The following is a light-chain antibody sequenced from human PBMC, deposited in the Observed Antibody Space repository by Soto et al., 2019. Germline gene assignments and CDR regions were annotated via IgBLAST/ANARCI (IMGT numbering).Light chain of an antibody. V-gene: IGKV3-11*01. CDR2: GAS. Sequence: EVVLTQSPATLSLSPGERATLSCRASENVRTFVDWYQQKPGQAPRLLIHGASNRATGIPARFSGSGSGTDFTLTISNLEPEDFAVYYCQQRSDWPWTFGQGTKVEIK. J-gene: IGKJ1*01. CDR3: QQRSDWPWT. CDR1: ENVRTF.